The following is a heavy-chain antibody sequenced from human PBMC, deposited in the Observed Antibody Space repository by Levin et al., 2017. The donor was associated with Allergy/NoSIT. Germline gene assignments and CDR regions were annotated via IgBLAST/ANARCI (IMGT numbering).Heavy chain of an antibody. J-gene: IGHJ2*01. CDR1: GFTFSSYA. CDR2: ISGSGGST. V-gene: IGHV3-23*01. D-gene: IGHD4-17*01. CDR3: AKEGPSGDYGSRYFDL. Sequence: GGSLRLSCAASGFTFSSYAMSWVRQAPGKGLEWVSAISGSGGSTYYADSVKGRFTISRDNSKNTLYLQMNSLRAEDTAVYYCAKEGPSGDYGSRYFDLWGRGTLVTVSS.